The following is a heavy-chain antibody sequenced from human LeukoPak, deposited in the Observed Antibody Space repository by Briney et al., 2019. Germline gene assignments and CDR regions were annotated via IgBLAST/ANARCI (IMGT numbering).Heavy chain of an antibody. J-gene: IGHJ6*02. Sequence: GGSLRLSCAASGFTFSSYAVHWVRQAPGKGLEWVAVISYDGSNKYYADSVKGRFTISRDNSKNTLYLQMNSLRAEDTAVYYCARGEQWLVYGMDVWGQGTTVTVSS. V-gene: IGHV3-30*04. CDR2: ISYDGSNK. D-gene: IGHD6-19*01. CDR3: ARGEQWLVYGMDV. CDR1: GFTFSSYA.